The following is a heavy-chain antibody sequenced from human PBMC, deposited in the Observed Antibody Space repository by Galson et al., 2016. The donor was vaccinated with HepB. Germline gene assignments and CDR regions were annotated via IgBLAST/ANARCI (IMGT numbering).Heavy chain of an antibody. CDR2: LYYSQNA. J-gene: IGHJ6*02. Sequence: SETLSLTCTVTGASVSNYYWGWIRQPPGKGLAWIAYLYYSQNARYNPSLRSRITTLVDSSKNQFYLNLSPVSPADTATYYCVRDRSTPLDYYFGMDVWGQGTTVIVSS. CDR3: VRDRSTPLDYYFGMDV. V-gene: IGHV4-59*02. CDR1: GASVSNYY.